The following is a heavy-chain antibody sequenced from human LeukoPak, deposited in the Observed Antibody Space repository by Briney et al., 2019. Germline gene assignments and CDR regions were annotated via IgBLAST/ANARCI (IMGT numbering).Heavy chain of an antibody. CDR2: ISNDGSNK. D-gene: IGHD5-24*01. CDR1: GFTFNIYP. CDR3: ARGLGRDASGL. Sequence: GGSLRLSCVASGFTFNIYPMHWVRQAPGTGREWVALISNDGSNKYYADSVKGRFTISRDTSKNTLYLQMNSLRAEDTAVYYCARGLGRDASGLWGQGTLVTVSS. J-gene: IGHJ4*02. V-gene: IGHV3-30*04.